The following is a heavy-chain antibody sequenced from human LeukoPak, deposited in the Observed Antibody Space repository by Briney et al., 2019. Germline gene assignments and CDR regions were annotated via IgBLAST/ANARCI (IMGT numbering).Heavy chain of an antibody. CDR2: ISGSGDNT. CDR1: GFTFSSYA. Sequence: GGSLRLSCAASGFTFSSYAMSWVRQAPGKGLEWVSGISGSGDNTYYADSVKGRFTISRDNAKNSLYLQMNSLRAEDTAVYYCARDRLSYGMDVWGQGTTVTVSS. V-gene: IGHV3-23*01. CDR3: ARDRLSYGMDV. J-gene: IGHJ6*02.